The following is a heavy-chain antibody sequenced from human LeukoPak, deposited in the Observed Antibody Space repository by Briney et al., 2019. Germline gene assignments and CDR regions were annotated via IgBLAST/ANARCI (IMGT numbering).Heavy chain of an antibody. CDR1: GFTFSSYW. Sequence: PGGSLRLSCAASGFTFSSYWMSWVRQAPGKGLEWVANTKQDGSEKYYVDSVKGRFTISRDNAKNSLSLQMNSLRAEDTAVYYCAKGLKTTVGPYMGYHYYMDVWGKGTTVTVSS. V-gene: IGHV3-7*03. D-gene: IGHD1-1*01. CDR3: AKGLKTTVGPYMGYHYYMDV. CDR2: TKQDGSEK. J-gene: IGHJ6*03.